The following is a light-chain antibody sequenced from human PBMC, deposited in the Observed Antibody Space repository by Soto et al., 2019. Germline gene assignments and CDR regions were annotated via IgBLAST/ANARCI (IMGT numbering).Light chain of an antibody. CDR1: SSDVGNYNL. V-gene: IGLV2-23*01. CDR2: EGN. CDR3: CSYAGSSTGV. J-gene: IGLJ2*01. Sequence: QSALTQPASVSGSPGQSITISCTGTSSDVGNYNLVSWYQQHPGKAPKLMIYEGNNRPSGVSNRFSGSKSGNTASLTISGLQAEDEADYYCCSYAGSSTGVFGGGTKLTVL.